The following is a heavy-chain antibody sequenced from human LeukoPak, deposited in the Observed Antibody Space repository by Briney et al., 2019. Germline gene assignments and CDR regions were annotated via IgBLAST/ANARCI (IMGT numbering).Heavy chain of an antibody. D-gene: IGHD2-15*01. Sequence: PGGSLRLSCAASGFTLSTYAMSWVRQTPGKGLEWVAATSSSDAGTYHADSVRGRFTISRDNAKNTLYLQMNSLRAEDTAVYYCARESYCSGGSCYSGRAFDIWGQGTMVTVSS. CDR3: ARESYCSGGSCYSGRAFDI. V-gene: IGHV3-23*01. CDR1: GFTLSTYA. CDR2: TSSSDAGT. J-gene: IGHJ3*02.